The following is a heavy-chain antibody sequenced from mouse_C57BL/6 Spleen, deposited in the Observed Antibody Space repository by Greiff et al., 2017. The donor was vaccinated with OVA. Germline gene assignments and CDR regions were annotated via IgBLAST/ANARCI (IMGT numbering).Heavy chain of an antibody. CDR2: ISSGGDYI. CDR3: TRDKGYGNSWYFDV. V-gene: IGHV5-9-1*02. Sequence: EVQVVESGEGLVKPGGSLKLSCAASGFTFSSSAMSWVRQTPEKRLEWVAYISSGGDYIYYADTVKGRFTISRDNARNTLYLQMSSLKSEDTAMYYCTRDKGYGNSWYFDVWGTGTTVTVSS. J-gene: IGHJ1*03. CDR1: GFTFSSSA. D-gene: IGHD2-1*01.